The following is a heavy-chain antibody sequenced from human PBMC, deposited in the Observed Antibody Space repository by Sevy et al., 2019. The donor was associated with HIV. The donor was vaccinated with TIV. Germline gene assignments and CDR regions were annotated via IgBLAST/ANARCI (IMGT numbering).Heavy chain of an antibody. D-gene: IGHD5-18*01. CDR2: IYYTGST. J-gene: IGHJ4*02. V-gene: IGHV4-39*01. CDR3: ASGYSSGYNFDF. CDR1: GDSISSTTYF. Sequence: SQTLSLTCTVSGDSISSTTYFWAWIRQPPGKGLEWIGSIYYTGSTYYSPSLQSRVTISVDTPKSQFSLRLSSVTAPDTAVYYCASGYSSGYNFDFWGQGSLVTVSS.